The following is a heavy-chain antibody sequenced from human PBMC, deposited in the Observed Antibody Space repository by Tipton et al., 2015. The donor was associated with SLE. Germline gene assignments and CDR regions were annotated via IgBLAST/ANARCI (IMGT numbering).Heavy chain of an antibody. J-gene: IGHJ4*02. Sequence: TLSLTCTVSGGSISSYYWSWIRQPPGKGLEWIGYIYTSGSTNYNPSLKSRVTISVDTSKNQFSLKLSSVTAADTAVYYCARGVGGAGLWGQGTLVTVSS. CDR2: IYTSGST. V-gene: IGHV4-4*08. CDR1: GGSISSYY. CDR3: ARGVGGAGL. D-gene: IGHD1-26*01.